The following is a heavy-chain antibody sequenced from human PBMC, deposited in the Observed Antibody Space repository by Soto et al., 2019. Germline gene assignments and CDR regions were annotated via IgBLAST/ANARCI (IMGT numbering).Heavy chain of an antibody. D-gene: IGHD3-10*01. CDR1: GGSISSGDYY. CDR2: IYYSGST. V-gene: IGHV4-30-4*01. J-gene: IGHJ4*02. Sequence: QVQLQESGPGLVKPSQTLSLTCTVSGGSISSGDYYWSWIRQPPGKGLDWIGYIYYSGSTYYNPSLQSRFTISVDTSKNHCSLKLSSVTAADTAVYYCATIKLGSNRLDYWGQGTLVTVSS. CDR3: ATIKLGSNRLDY.